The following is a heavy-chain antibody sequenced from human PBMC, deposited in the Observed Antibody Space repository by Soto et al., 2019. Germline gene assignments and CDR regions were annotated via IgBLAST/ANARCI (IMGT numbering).Heavy chain of an antibody. V-gene: IGHV1-18*01. CDR1: GYTFTSYG. J-gene: IGHJ3*02. CDR2: ISAYNGNT. D-gene: IGHD2-15*01. Sequence: GASVKVSCKASGYTFTSYGISWVRQAPGQGLEWMGWISAYNGNTNYAQKLQGRVTMTTDTSTSTACMELRSLRSDDTAVYYCARGARDIVVVVAEDDAFDIWGQGTMVTVSS. CDR3: ARGARDIVVVVAEDDAFDI.